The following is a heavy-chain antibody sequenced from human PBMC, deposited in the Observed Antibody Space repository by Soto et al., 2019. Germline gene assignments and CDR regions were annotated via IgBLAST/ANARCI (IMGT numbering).Heavy chain of an antibody. CDR2: ISSSSSYI. Sequence: LRLSCAASEFTFSSYSMNWVRQAPGKGLEWVSSISSSSSYIYYADSVKGRFTISRDNAKNSLYLQMNSLRAEDTAVYYCARGQVVVAASPVILGYYYGMDVWGQRTTVTVSS. CDR1: EFTFSSYS. CDR3: ARGQVVVAASPVILGYYYGMDV. V-gene: IGHV3-21*01. D-gene: IGHD2-15*01. J-gene: IGHJ6*02.